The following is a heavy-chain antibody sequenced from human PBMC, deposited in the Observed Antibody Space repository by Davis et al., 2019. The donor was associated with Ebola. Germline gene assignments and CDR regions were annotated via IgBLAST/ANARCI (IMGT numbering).Heavy chain of an antibody. J-gene: IGHJ4*02. Sequence: GESLKISCAASGFTFSNYAMSWVRQAPGGGLEWVAGISATGADIKYADSVRGRFPISRDDSKNTLYLQMDSLRAEDTAVFYCAEGGTNNFLGANWGQGTLVTVPS. V-gene: IGHV3-23*01. CDR3: AEGGTNNFLGAN. D-gene: IGHD2-8*01. CDR1: GFTFSNYA. CDR2: ISATGADI.